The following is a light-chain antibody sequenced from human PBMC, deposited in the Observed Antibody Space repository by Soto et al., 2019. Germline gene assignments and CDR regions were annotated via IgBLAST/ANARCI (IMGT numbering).Light chain of an antibody. CDR1: HSLTGN. CDR2: GAS. J-gene: IGKJ1*01. V-gene: IGKV3-15*01. CDR3: QQYNNWLWT. Sequence: EKVMTQSPATLSVSPGERATLSCRVSHSLTGNLAWYQQKPGQPPRLLIYGASTRATGVPARFSGSGSGTEFTLTISSLQSEDFAVYYCQQYNNWLWTFGQGTKVDIK.